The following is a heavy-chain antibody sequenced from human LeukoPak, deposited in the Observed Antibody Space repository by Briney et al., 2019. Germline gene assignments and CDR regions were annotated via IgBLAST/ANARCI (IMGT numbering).Heavy chain of an antibody. V-gene: IGHV5-51*01. Sequence: GESLKISCKGSGYSFTSYWIGWVRQMPGKGLEWMGVIYPGDSDTRYSPSFQGQVTISADKSISTAYLQWSSLKASDTAMYYCARLLVHYSSGSPLYYYYGMDVWGQGTTVTVSS. J-gene: IGHJ6*02. CDR3: ARLLVHYSSGSPLYYYYGMDV. CDR2: IYPGDSDT. CDR1: GYSFTSYW. D-gene: IGHD3-10*01.